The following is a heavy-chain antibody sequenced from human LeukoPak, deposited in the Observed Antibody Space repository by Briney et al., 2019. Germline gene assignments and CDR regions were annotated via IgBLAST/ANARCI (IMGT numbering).Heavy chain of an antibody. D-gene: IGHD2-21*02. V-gene: IGHV3-23*01. CDR3: AKVVYCGGDCPYYFDY. CDR1: GFTFSSYA. CDR2: ISGSGGST. J-gene: IGHJ4*02. Sequence: QAGGSLRLSCAASGFTFSSYAMSWVRPAPGKGLEWVSAISGSGGSTYYADSVKGRFTISRDNSKNTLYLQMNSLRAEDTAVYYCAKVVYCGGDCPYYFDYWGQGTLVTVSS.